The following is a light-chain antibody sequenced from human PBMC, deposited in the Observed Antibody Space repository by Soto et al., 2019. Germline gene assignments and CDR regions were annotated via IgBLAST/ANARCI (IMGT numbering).Light chain of an antibody. CDR1: SSDVGGYNF. V-gene: IGLV2-8*01. CDR3: SSYAATNNYV. Sequence: QSVLTQPPSASGSPGQSVTISCTGTSSDVGGYNFVSWYQQHPGKAPQLIIYEVTKRPSGVPERFSGSKSGNTASLTVSGLQTEDEADYYCSSYAATNNYVFGSGTKLTVL. J-gene: IGLJ1*01. CDR2: EVT.